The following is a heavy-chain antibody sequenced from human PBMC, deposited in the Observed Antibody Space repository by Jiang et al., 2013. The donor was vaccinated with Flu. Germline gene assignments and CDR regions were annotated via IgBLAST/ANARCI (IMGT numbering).Heavy chain of an antibody. Sequence: LLKPSETLSLTCAVYGGSFSGYYWSWIRQPPGKGLEWIGEINHSGSTNYNPSLKSRVTISVDTSKNQFSLKLSSVTAADTAVYYCAKQTYYYDSSGYYRDFYAFDIWGQGTMVTVSS. CDR2: INHSGST. CDR3: AKQTYYYDSSGYYRDFYAFDI. D-gene: IGHD3-22*01. J-gene: IGHJ3*02. CDR1: GGSFSGYY. V-gene: IGHV4-34*01.